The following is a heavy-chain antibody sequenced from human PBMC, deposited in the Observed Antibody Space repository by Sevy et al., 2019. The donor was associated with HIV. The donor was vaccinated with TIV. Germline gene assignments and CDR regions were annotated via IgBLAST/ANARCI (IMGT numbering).Heavy chain of an antibody. CDR2: INRDGGRI. V-gene: IGHV3-74*01. J-gene: IGHJ4*02. Sequence: GGSLRLSCATSGFAFSSYWMHWIRQAPGKGLEWVSRINRDGGRIDYAVSVRGRFTISRDNADNTLYLQMNSLRAEDTALYYCTKDTFGNTDYWGQGILVTVSS. D-gene: IGHD3-10*01. CDR3: TKDTFGNTDY. CDR1: GFAFSSYW.